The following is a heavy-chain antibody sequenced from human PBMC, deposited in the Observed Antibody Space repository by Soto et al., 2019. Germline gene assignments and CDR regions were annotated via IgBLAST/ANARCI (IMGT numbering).Heavy chain of an antibody. J-gene: IGHJ4*02. CDR2: IYHSGST. CDR1: GSSISSGYY. V-gene: IGHV4-38-2*01. CDR3: ARVGPSAGYSSGWFSLCYFDY. Sequence: LSLTCAVSGSSISSGYYWGWIRQPPGKGLEWIGSIYHSGSTYYNPSLKSRVTISVDTSKNQFSLKLSSVTAADTAVYYCARVGPSAGYSSGWFSLCYFDYWGQGTLVTVSS. D-gene: IGHD6-19*01.